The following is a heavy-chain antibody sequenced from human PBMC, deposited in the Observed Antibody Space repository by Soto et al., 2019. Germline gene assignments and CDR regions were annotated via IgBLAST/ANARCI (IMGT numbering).Heavy chain of an antibody. D-gene: IGHD3-10*01. CDR3: ARDLRFSITNYFDF. Sequence: QVQLVESGGGLVKPGGSLRLSCTASGFLFTDYYMSWIRQPPGKGLEWLAYIDGSSDYTNSADSVKGRFTISRDNAKNSVFLQMNNLRADDTAVYYCARDLRFSITNYFDFWGRGTLVIVSS. CDR2: IDGSSDYT. V-gene: IGHV3-11*06. J-gene: IGHJ4*02. CDR1: GFLFTDYY.